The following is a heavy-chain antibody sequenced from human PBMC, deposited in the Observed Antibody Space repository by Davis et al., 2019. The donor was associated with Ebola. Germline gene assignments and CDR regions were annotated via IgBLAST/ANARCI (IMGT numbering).Heavy chain of an antibody. Sequence: GESLKISCAASGFTFSDYYMSWIRQAPGKGLEWISYISIGGKNIHYADSVKGRFTISRDNAENSLYLQMNSLRAEDTAVYYCARRGHGSFFGYYYYMDVWGKGTTVTVSS. D-gene: IGHD1-26*01. CDR3: ARRGHGSFFGYYYYMDV. CDR1: GFTFSDYY. J-gene: IGHJ6*03. V-gene: IGHV3-11*01. CDR2: ISIGGKNI.